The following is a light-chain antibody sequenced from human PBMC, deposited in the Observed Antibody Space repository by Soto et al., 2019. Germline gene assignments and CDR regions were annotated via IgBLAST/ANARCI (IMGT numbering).Light chain of an antibody. Sequence: QSVLTQPPSVSAAPGQKVTISCSGSSSNIGNNYVSWYQQLPGTAPKLLIYDNDKRPSGIPDRFSASKSGTSATLGITGLQTGDEADYYCGTWDSCLSAVVFGGGTKLTVL. CDR3: GTWDSCLSAVV. J-gene: IGLJ2*01. CDR1: SSNIGNNY. CDR2: DND. V-gene: IGLV1-51*01.